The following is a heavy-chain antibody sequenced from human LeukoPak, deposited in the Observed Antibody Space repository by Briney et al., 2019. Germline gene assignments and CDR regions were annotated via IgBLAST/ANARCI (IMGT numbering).Heavy chain of an antibody. CDR2: IYSDGSA. V-gene: IGHV3-53*01. CDR1: GFTVSRSS. CDR3: ARDHRVGGS. J-gene: IGHJ4*02. Sequence: PGESLRLSCAASGFTVSRSSMTWVRQAPGNGLEWVSVIYSDGSAYYAESVKGRFTISRDNSKNTIYLQMNRLRAEDTAVYYCARDHRVGGSWGQGTLVTVSS. D-gene: IGHD3-16*01.